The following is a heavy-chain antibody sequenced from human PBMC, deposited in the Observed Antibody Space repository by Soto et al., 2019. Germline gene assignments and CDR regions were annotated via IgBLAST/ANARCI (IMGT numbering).Heavy chain of an antibody. CDR2: ISSSSSYI. D-gene: IGHD6-13*01. Sequence: GGSLRLSCAASGFTFSSYSMNWVRQAPGKGLEWVSSISSSSSYIYYADSVKGRFTISRDNAKNSLYLQMNSLRAEDTAVYYWARDSGRIAAAVSWFDPWGQGTLVTVSS. CDR1: GFTFSSYS. CDR3: ARDSGRIAAAVSWFDP. J-gene: IGHJ5*02. V-gene: IGHV3-21*01.